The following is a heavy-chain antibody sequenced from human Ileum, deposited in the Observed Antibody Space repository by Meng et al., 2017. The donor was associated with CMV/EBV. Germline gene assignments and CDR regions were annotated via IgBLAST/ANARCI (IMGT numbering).Heavy chain of an antibody. J-gene: IGHJ5*02. V-gene: IGHV4-30-4*08. CDR1: GSITSGDYY. Sequence: GSITSGDYYWSWIRQPPGKGLEWIGYIYYSWSTYYNPSLKSRLTISLDTSKNQFSLKLSSVTAADTAVYYCAREERYDYGDYGRYDPWGQGTLVTVSS. D-gene: IGHD4-17*01. CDR3: AREERYDYGDYGRYDP. CDR2: IYYSWST.